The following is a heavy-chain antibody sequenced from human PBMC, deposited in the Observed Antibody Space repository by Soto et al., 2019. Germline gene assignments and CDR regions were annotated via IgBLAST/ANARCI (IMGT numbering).Heavy chain of an antibody. Sequence: DVQLLESGGALVQPGGSLRLSCVASGFTFSSSAMNWVRQAPGKGLEWVSTISGSGVAKYYADSVKGRFTISRDNSNNTVSLQMNSLRAEEAAVYYCAKDRSPGAITWNVFWGQGTLVTVSS. V-gene: IGHV3-23*01. CDR2: ISGSGVAK. CDR1: GFTFSSSA. CDR3: AKDRSPGAITWNVF. D-gene: IGHD1-26*01. J-gene: IGHJ4*02.